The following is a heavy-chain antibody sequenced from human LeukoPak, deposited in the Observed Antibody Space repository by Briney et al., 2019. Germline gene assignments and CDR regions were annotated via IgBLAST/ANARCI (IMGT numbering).Heavy chain of an antibody. D-gene: IGHD3-10*01. CDR2: VSAGSNK. J-gene: IGHJ4*02. V-gene: IGHV3-53*01. CDR1: GFIFSRHH. Sequence: GSLSLSRARSGFIFSRHHMTWVGQAAGKGLEGVSFVSAGSNKPYAASAKGRFTLSRDNSKNTLFLQRNSVRAEGTAVYYCAREGSLAGGSGSYPFGLWGQGTVVTVSS. CDR3: AREGSLAGGSGSYPFGL.